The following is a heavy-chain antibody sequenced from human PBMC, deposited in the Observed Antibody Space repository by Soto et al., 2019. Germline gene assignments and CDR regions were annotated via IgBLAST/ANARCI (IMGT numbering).Heavy chain of an antibody. V-gene: IGHV4-39*01. Sequence: TLCLTCTVSVGSIRSSSYYWGLIRHPPWKGLEWIGSIYYSGSTNYNQSLKSRVNISVDTSKNQFSLKLSSVTAADTAVYYCARTYYYDSSGHAFDYWAKATL. J-gene: IGHJ4*02. CDR2: IYYSGST. CDR1: VGSIRSSSYY. CDR3: ARTYYYDSSGHAFDY. D-gene: IGHD3-22*01.